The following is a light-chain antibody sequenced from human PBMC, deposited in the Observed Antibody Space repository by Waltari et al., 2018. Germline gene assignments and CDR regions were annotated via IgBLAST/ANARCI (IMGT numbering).Light chain of an antibody. V-gene: IGLV2-8*01. CDR2: EVS. CDR1: SPDLTTYNY. CDR3: SSYAGRDNLL. J-gene: IGLJ2*01. Sequence: QSALTQLPSASGSPGQSVTLSCSGTSPDLTTYNYVSWSQHPPGRAPKLLIYEVSKRPSGGPDRFSGAKSGNTASLTVSGLQTEDEAVYYCSSYAGRDNLLFGGGTKLTVL.